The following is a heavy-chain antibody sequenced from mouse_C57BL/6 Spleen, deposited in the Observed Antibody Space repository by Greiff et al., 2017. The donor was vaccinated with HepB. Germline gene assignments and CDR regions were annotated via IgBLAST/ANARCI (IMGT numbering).Heavy chain of an antibody. CDR1: GYTFTSYG. Sequence: QVQLQQSGAELARPGASVKLSCKASGYTFTSYGISWVKQRTGQGLEWIGEIYPRSGNTYYNEKFKGKATLTADKSSSTAYMELRSLTSEDSAVYVCAREETTGVATNYVDYWGQGTTLTVAS. CDR2: IYPRSGNT. D-gene: IGHD1-1*01. J-gene: IGHJ2*01. V-gene: IGHV1-81*01. CDR3: AREETTGVATNYVDY.